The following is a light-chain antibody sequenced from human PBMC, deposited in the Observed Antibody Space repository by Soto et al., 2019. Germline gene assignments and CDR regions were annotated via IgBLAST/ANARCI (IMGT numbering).Light chain of an antibody. CDR3: QQSYTTPPWT. V-gene: IGKV1-39*01. CDR1: QSISNY. J-gene: IGKJ1*01. Sequence: DIQMTQSPSSLSASVGDRVTITCRASQSISNYLNWYQQKPGKAPKVLIYDASSLQGGVPSRFSGSGSGTDFTLTISILQPEDFATYYCQQSYTTPPWTFGQGTKVEIK. CDR2: DAS.